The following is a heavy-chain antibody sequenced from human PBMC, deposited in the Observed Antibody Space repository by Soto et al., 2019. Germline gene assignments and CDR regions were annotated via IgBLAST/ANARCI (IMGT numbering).Heavy chain of an antibody. CDR3: AREDYSASFDY. CDR1: GYTFTNYG. D-gene: IGHD6-13*01. CDR2: ISTYNGDT. Sequence: APVKVSCKTSGYTFTNYGLTWVRQAPGQGLEWMGWISTYNGDTNYAQRLQGRVTMTTDTSTSTAFMELRGLRSDDTAVYYCAREDYSASFDYWGQGTLVTVSS. J-gene: IGHJ4*02. V-gene: IGHV1-18*04.